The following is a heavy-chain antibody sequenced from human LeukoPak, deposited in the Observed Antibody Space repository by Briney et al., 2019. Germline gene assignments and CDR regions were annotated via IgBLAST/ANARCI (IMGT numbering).Heavy chain of an antibody. CDR2: IKQDGSER. J-gene: IGHJ4*02. D-gene: IGHD1-26*01. Sequence: GGSLRLSCAAPGFTFSSYWMSWVRQAPGKGLEWVANIKQDGSERYYVDSVKGRFTISRDNSKNSMYLQMNSLRAEDTAVYYCARWAGGHYDYWGQGTLVTVSS. V-gene: IGHV3-7*01. CDR3: ARWAGGHYDY. CDR1: GFTFSSYW.